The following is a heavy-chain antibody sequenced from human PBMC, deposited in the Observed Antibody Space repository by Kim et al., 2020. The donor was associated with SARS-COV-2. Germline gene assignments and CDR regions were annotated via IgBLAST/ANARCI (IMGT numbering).Heavy chain of an antibody. CDR2: IDWDDDK. D-gene: IGHD3-10*01. V-gene: IGHV2-70*01. J-gene: IGHJ6*02. Sequence: SGPTLVNPTQTLTLTCTFSGFSLSTSGMCVSWIRQPPGKALEWLALIDWDDDKYYSTSLKTRLTISKDTSKNQVVLTMTNMDPVDTATYYCARAPTKNYGFSSYYYYYGMDVWGQGTTVTVSS. CDR3: ARAPTKNYGFSSYYYYYGMDV. CDR1: GFSLSTSGMC.